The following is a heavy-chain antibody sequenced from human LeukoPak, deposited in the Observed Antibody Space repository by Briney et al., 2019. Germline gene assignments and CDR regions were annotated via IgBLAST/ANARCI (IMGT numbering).Heavy chain of an antibody. Sequence: ASETLSLTCAVSGGSISSGGYSWSWIRQPPGKGLEWIGYIYHRVSTYYNPSRKSRVTISVDRSKNQFSLKLSSVTAADTAVYYCARGGYGDYFDYWGQGTLVTVSS. D-gene: IGHD4-17*01. V-gene: IGHV4-30-2*01. CDR2: IYHRVST. CDR3: ARGGYGDYFDY. CDR1: GGSISSGGYS. J-gene: IGHJ4*02.